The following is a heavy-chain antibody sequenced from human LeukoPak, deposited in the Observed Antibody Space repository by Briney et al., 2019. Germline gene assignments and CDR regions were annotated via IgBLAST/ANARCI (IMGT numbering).Heavy chain of an antibody. D-gene: IGHD3-16*01. J-gene: IGHJ4*02. V-gene: IGHV3-21*01. CDR2: ISSSSSYI. CDR1: GFTFSSYS. Sequence: GGSLRLSCAASGFTFSSYSMNWVRQAPGKGLEWVSSISSSSSYIYYADSVKGRFTISRDNAKNSLYLQMNSLRAEDTAVYYCARDGSPVWGRGPFDYWGQGTLVTVSS. CDR3: ARDGSPVWGRGPFDY.